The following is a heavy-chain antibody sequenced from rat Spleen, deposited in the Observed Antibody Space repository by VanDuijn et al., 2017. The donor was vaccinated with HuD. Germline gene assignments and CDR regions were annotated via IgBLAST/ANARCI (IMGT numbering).Heavy chain of an antibody. CDR2: IWTGGIT. CDR3: ARERLLQGYYFDY. V-gene: IGHV2-45*01. J-gene: IGHJ2*01. D-gene: IGHD1-1*01. CDR1: GFSLTNYS. Sequence: QVQLMESGPGLVQPSETLSLTCTVSGFSLTNYSVHWVRQPPGKGLEWMGIIWTGGITAYNSALKSRLTISRDTSKSQVFLKMSSLQTEDTATYYWARERLLQGYYFDYWGQGVMVTVSS.